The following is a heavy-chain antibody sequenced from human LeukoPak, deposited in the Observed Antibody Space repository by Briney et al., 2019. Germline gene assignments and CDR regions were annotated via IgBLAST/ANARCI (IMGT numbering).Heavy chain of an antibody. CDR2: IHPSGSP. CDR3: SRGGDASKAGKY. CDR1: DASFSGYY. V-gene: IGHV4-34*01. Sequence: SPSETLSLTCAIYDASFSGYYWSWIRQPPGKGLEWIREIHPSGSPSYNPSLESRTIISVDASKNQFSLILNSVTAADTALYFCSRGGDASKAGKYWGQGALVTVSS. D-gene: IGHD3-10*01. J-gene: IGHJ4*02.